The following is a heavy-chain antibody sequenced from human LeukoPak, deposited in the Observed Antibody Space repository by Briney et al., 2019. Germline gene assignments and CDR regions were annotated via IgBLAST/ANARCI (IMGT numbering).Heavy chain of an antibody. CDR2: IYYSGST. D-gene: IGHD6-19*01. Sequence: SETLSLTCTVFGGSISSYYWSWIRQPPGKGLEWIGYIYYSGSTNYNPSLKSRVTISVDTSKNQFSLKLSSVTAADTAVYYCARGPYSSGWYVSDYWGQGTLVTVSS. J-gene: IGHJ4*02. V-gene: IGHV4-59*01. CDR3: ARGPYSSGWYVSDY. CDR1: GGSISSYY.